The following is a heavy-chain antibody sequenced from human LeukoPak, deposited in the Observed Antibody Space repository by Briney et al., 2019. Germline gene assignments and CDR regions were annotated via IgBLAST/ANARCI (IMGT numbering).Heavy chain of an antibody. J-gene: IGHJ2*01. CDR2: INTDGSTT. V-gene: IGHV3-74*01. D-gene: IGHD1-7*01. CDR1: GFAISSYW. Sequence: GGSLRLSCAASGFAISSYWLHWVRQVPGKGLVWVSRINTDGSTTSYADSVKGRFTISRDIAKNTLYLQMNSLRAEDTAVYYCARARALKWGSISTQNYYFDLWGRGTLVTVSS. CDR3: ARARALKWGSISTQNYYFDL.